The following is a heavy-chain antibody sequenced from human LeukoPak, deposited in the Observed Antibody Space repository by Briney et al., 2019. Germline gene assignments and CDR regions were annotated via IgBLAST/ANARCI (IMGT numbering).Heavy chain of an antibody. D-gene: IGHD2-2*01. CDR3: ARGDCSSTICYSPMDV. CDR2: ISGSGGST. V-gene: IGHV3-23*01. Sequence: GGSLRLSCAASGFTFSNYAMSWVRQAPGKGLEWVSTISGSGGSTYYADSLKGRFTISRDNSKNTLYLQMNSLRGEDTAVYYCARGDCSSTICYSPMDVWGKGTTVTVSS. J-gene: IGHJ6*03. CDR1: GFTFSNYA.